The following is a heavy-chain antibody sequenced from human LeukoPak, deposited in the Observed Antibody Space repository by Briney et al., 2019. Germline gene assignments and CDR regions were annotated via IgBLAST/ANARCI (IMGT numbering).Heavy chain of an antibody. CDR1: GFTFSSYG. CDR2: IKQDGGEK. D-gene: IGHD2-2*02. Sequence: GGSLRLSCAASGFTFSSYGMHWVRQAPGKGLEWVANIKQDGGEKYYVDSVKGRFTISRDNAKRSLYLQMNSLRAEDTAVYYCAREKAIYTLGFYYMDVWGKGTTVTV. V-gene: IGHV3-7*01. CDR3: AREKAIYTLGFYYMDV. J-gene: IGHJ6*03.